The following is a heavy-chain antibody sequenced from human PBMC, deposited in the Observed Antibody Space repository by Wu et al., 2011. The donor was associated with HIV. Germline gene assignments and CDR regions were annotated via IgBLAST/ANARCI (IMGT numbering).Heavy chain of an antibody. CDR2: IDPANTET. V-gene: IGHV1-69-2*01. CDR1: GYTFTDYY. D-gene: IGHD3-22*01. Sequence: EVQLVQSGAEVKKPGTTVKISCKVSGYTFTDYYIHWIQQAPGKGLEWMGLIDPANTETIYAEKFQGRITITADTSTDTTYMELSSLTSEDTAAYYCATDPSYYYDDSGWNRGEAFDIWGQGTMVTVSS. J-gene: IGHJ3*02. CDR3: ATDPSYYYDDSGWNRGEAFDI.